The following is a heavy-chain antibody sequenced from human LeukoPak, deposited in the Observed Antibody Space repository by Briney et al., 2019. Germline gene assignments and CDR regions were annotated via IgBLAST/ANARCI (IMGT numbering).Heavy chain of an antibody. Sequence: GGSLRLSCAASGFSFSFYWMHWVRQAPGKGPVWVSRIKTDGSIADYADSVKGRFTISRDNAKNTLYLQMNSLRAEDTAVYYCARVEVDYGEYRGDYYFYMDVWGRGTTVTISS. V-gene: IGHV3-74*01. CDR1: GFSFSFYW. CDR2: IKTDGSIA. J-gene: IGHJ6*03. CDR3: ARVEVDYGEYRGDYYFYMDV. D-gene: IGHD4/OR15-4a*01.